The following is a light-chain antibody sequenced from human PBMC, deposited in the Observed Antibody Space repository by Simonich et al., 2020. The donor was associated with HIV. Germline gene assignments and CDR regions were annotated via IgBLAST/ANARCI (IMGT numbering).Light chain of an antibody. J-gene: IGKJ5*01. CDR2: WAS. V-gene: IGKV3-11*01. Sequence: EIVLTQSPATLSLSPGERATLSCRASQSVSSYLAWYQQKPGQPPNLLIYWASTRESGVPDRFSASGSGTDFTLTISSLEPEDFAVYYCQQRSNWPITFGQGTRLEIK. CDR3: QQRSNWPIT. CDR1: QSVSSY.